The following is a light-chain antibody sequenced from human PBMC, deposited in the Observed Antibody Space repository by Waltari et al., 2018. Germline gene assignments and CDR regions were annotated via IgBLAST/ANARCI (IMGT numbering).Light chain of an antibody. J-gene: IGKJ2*03. CDR2: GAS. Sequence: EIVLTQSPATLSLSPGEGATLSCRASQSVSDNYIACYQQKPGQAPRLLIYGASSRTNGIPDRFSGSGSGTDFTITIKRLEPEDFAVYYCQQFGNSPLYSFGQGTKLDIK. CDR1: QSVSDNY. V-gene: IGKV3-20*01. CDR3: QQFGNSPLYS.